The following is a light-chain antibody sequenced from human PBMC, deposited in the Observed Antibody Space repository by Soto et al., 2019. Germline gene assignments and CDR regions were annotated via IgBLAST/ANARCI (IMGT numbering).Light chain of an antibody. Sequence: DIVMTQSPLSLPVTPGEPASISCRSSQSLLHSNGYNYLDWYLQKPGQSPQLLIYWGANRAAGVPDRCTSTVSGPDFTRNSSPLEDKHVGVCLRQHYSAVAFGGPNKLEIK. V-gene: IGKV2-28*01. CDR3: QHYSAVA. J-gene: IGKJ4*01. CDR2: WGA. CDR1: QSLLHSNGYNY.